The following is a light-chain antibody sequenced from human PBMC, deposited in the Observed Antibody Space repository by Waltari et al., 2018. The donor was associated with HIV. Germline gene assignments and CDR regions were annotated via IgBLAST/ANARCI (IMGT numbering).Light chain of an antibody. Sequence: QSVLTQPPAASGTPGQRVTIPCSGGSHNRGNNHVYWYQQFPGTAPKLLIYRNNQRPSGVPDRFSGSKSGTAASLVISGLRSEDEADYYCAAWDDSLSGVFGGGTKVTVL. CDR2: RNN. CDR1: SHNRGNNH. V-gene: IGLV1-47*01. J-gene: IGLJ2*01. CDR3: AAWDDSLSGV.